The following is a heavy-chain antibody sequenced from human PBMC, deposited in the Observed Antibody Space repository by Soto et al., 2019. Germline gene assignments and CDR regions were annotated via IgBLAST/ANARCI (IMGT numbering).Heavy chain of an antibody. V-gene: IGHV1-8*01. CDR3: ARATELRYVEWSVYRGGNYAMDV. CDR2: VSPDSGST. D-gene: IGHD3-3*01. Sequence: QVQLVQSGAEVKKPGASVRVSCKASGYTFSGYDINWVRQATGQGLAWMGWVSPDSGSTGYAGIFQGRVTMTLDRSTTTAYLDLSSLTSEDSAVHYSARATELRYVEWSVYRGGNYAMDVWGQGTTVTVSS. J-gene: IGHJ6*02. CDR1: GYTFSGYD.